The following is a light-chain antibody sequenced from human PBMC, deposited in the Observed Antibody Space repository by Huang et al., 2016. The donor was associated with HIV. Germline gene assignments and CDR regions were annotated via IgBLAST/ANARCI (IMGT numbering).Light chain of an antibody. J-gene: IGKJ4*01. CDR3: QQYSNWPLT. CDR1: QSVDTY. V-gene: IGKV3-11*01. Sequence: EVVLTQSPATLSLSPGEGATLSCRANQSVDTYLAWFQQKPGQAPRLLIYRSSNSATGIPARFSGSASGTDFTLTISSLEPEDFAVYYCQQYSNWPLTFGGGTKVEIK. CDR2: RSS.